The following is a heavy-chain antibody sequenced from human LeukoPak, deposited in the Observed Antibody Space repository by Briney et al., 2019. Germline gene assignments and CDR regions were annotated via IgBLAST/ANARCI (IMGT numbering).Heavy chain of an antibody. Sequence: GESLKISCQGSGYSFNNYWNGWMRQMPGNGLEWMGIIHPGDSDIRYSPSFQGLVTISADMSISTAYLQWSSLKASDTAKYYCARQGGSGTFGAFNVWGQGTMVTVSS. J-gene: IGHJ3*01. D-gene: IGHD3-10*01. V-gene: IGHV5-51*01. CDR3: ARQGGSGTFGAFNV. CDR2: IHPGDSDI. CDR1: GYSFNNYW.